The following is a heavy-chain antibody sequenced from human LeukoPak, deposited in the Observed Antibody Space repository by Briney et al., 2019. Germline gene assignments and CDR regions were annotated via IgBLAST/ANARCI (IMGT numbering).Heavy chain of an antibody. Sequence: PSETLSLTCSVSGGSISSYYCSWLRPSPGEGLGWIGYIHYNEGTNNNPSLKSRVTMSVDTFKSQFSLKLTYVTAADTAVYFCARDHYDSSGSHRTFDIWGQGTVVTVSS. CDR1: GGSISSYY. CDR3: ARDHYDSSGSHRTFDI. D-gene: IGHD3-22*01. V-gene: IGHV4-59*01. J-gene: IGHJ3*02. CDR2: IHYNEGT.